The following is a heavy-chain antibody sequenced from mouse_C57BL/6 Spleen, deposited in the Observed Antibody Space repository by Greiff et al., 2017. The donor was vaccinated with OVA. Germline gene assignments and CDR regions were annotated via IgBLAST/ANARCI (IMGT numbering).Heavy chain of an antibody. CDR3: ASQLGAFAY. J-gene: IGHJ3*01. D-gene: IGHD4-1*01. CDR1: GFTFSSYG. CDR2: ISSGGSYT. V-gene: IGHV5-6*01. Sequence: EVKLMESGGDLVKPGGSLKLSCAASGFTFSSYGMSWVRQTPDKRLEWVATISSGGSYTYYPDSVKGRFTISRDNAKNTLYLQMSSLKSEDTAMYYCASQLGAFAYWGQGTLVTVSA.